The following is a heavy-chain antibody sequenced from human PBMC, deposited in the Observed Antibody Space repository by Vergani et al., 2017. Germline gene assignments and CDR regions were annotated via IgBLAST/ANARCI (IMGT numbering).Heavy chain of an antibody. CDR2: IHQSGRT. D-gene: IGHD3-9*01. CDR3: ARRSGIVYDIFSGTQYFFDF. J-gene: IGHJ4*02. Sequence: QVQLQESGPGLVKPSETLSLTCSVSGGSISSNFWSWVRRPPGKGLEWIGYIHQSGRTNSNPSLKSRVTISIDTSKNRFPLRLSSVTTADTAVYYCARRSGIVYDIFSGTQYFFDFWGQGTLVTVSS. CDR1: GGSISSNF. V-gene: IGHV4-59*01.